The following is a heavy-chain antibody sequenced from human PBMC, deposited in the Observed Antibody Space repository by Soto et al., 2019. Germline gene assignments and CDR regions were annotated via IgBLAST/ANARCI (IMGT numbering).Heavy chain of an antibody. CDR3: ARDILGGSWYRRVPHWFDP. CDR2: IYHSGST. Sequence: PSETLSLTCTVSGGSISSGGYSWSWIRKPPGKGLEWIGYIYHSGSTYYNPSLKSRVTISVDRSKNQFSLKLSSVTAADTAVYYCARDILGGSWYRRVPHWFDPWGQGTLVTVSS. D-gene: IGHD6-13*01. CDR1: GGSISSGGYS. V-gene: IGHV4-30-2*01. J-gene: IGHJ5*02.